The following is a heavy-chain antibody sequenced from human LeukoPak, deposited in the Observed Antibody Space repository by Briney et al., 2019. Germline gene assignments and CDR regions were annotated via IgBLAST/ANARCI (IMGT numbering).Heavy chain of an antibody. Sequence: GGSLRLSCAASGFTVSSNYMTWVRQAPGKGLEWVSVIYSGGSTYYTDSLKGRFTISRDNSKSTLYLQMNSLRAEDTAVYYCARGRWFFDFWGQGTLVTVSS. V-gene: IGHV3-53*01. CDR2: IYSGGST. J-gene: IGHJ4*02. CDR1: GFTVSSNY. CDR3: ARGRWFFDF. D-gene: IGHD4-23*01.